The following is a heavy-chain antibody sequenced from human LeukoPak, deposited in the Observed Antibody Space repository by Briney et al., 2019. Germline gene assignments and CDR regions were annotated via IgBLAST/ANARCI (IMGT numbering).Heavy chain of an antibody. J-gene: IGHJ4*02. V-gene: IGHV3-23*01. Sequence: GGSLRLSCAASGFTFSDYYMSWIRQAPGKGLEWVSTLSTSTTRTYYADSVKGRFTISRDNSKRTLYLQMNSLRAEDTAVYYCAKDSGVLRHFDWLSYFDYWGQGTLVTVSS. CDR1: GFTFSDYY. D-gene: IGHD3-9*01. CDR2: LSTSTTRT. CDR3: AKDSGVLRHFDWLSYFDY.